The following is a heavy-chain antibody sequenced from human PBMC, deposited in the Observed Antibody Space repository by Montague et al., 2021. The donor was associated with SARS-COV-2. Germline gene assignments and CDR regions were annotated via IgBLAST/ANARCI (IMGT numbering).Heavy chain of an antibody. D-gene: IGHD5-12*01. CDR2: ISSSGVTI. Sequence: SLRLSCAASGFTFSSYEMNWVRQAPGKGLEWVSYISSSGVTIYYADSVKGRFTISRDYAKNSLYLQMNSLRAEDTAVYYCARLRGYDYGLLYYYYMDVWGKGTTSTVPS. V-gene: IGHV3-48*03. CDR1: GFTFSSYE. CDR3: ARLRGYDYGLLYYYYMDV. J-gene: IGHJ6*03.